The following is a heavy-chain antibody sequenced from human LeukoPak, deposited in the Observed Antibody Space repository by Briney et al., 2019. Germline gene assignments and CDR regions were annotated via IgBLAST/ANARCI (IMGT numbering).Heavy chain of an antibody. Sequence: PSETLSLTCSVSGGFNTHYYWTWIRQPPGKELEWIGYIYHSGSTKYNPSLKSRVSISVDTSKNHFSLKLSSVTAADTAVYYCARGQWLPVFDFWGQGTLVTVSS. D-gene: IGHD3-22*01. CDR1: GGFNTHYY. CDR3: ARGQWLPVFDF. V-gene: IGHV4-59*01. J-gene: IGHJ4*02. CDR2: IYHSGST.